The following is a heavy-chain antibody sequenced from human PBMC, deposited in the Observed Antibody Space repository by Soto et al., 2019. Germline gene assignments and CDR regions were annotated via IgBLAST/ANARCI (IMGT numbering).Heavy chain of an antibody. CDR2: ISSSSSTI. CDR1: GFTFSSYS. Sequence: EVQLLESGGGLVQPGGSLRLSCAASGFTFSSYSMNWVRQAPGKGLEWVSYISSSSSTIYYADSVNGRFTISRDNATHPLYLQLNSLRAEDTAVYYCARHPERIAEIGWFDPWCQGTLVTVSS. J-gene: IGHJ5*02. CDR3: ARHPERIAEIGWFDP. D-gene: IGHD6-13*01. V-gene: IGHV3-48*01.